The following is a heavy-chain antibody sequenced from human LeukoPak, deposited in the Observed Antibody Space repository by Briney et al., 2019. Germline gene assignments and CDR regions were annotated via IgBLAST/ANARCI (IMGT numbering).Heavy chain of an antibody. J-gene: IGHJ4*02. Sequence: ASVKVSCKASGYTFTTYYMHWVRQAPGQGLEWMGIINPSGGGTTYAQKFQGRVTMTRDTSTNTAYMELSALTSEDTAVYYCARNPPRTGDFNSWGQGALVTISS. CDR1: GYTFTTYY. V-gene: IGHV1-46*01. D-gene: IGHD7-27*01. CDR2: INPSGGGT. CDR3: ARNPPRTGDFNS.